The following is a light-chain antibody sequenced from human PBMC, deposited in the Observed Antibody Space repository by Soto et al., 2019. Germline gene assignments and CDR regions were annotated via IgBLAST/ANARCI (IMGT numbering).Light chain of an antibody. CDR2: DNN. V-gene: IGLV1-51*01. Sequence: QSVLTQPPSVSAAPGQKVTISCSGSSSNIGKNYVSWYQQLPGTAPKLLIYDNNRRPSGIPDRFSGSKSGTSATLGITGLQTGDEADYYCGTWDTSLNGVVLFGGGTKVTVL. J-gene: IGLJ2*01. CDR1: SSNIGKNY. CDR3: GTWDTSLNGVVL.